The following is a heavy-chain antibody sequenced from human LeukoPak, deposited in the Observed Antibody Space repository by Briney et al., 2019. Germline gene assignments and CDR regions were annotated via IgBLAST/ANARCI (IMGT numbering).Heavy chain of an antibody. J-gene: IGHJ5*02. CDR2: IHTNGGT. D-gene: IGHD6-19*01. CDR3: ARSIAVTGKRWLDP. CDR1: GDSITSGSYY. Sequence: SETLSLTCTVSGDSITSGSYYWSWIRQPARKGPEWIGRIHTNGGTKYNPSLESRVTISLETSDNQFSLELNSVTATDTAVYYCARSIAVTGKRWLDPWGQGTLVTVSS. V-gene: IGHV4-61*02.